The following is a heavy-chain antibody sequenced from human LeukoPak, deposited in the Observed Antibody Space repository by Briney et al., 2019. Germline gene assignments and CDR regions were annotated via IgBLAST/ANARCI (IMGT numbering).Heavy chain of an antibody. CDR2: ISPDGSNT. J-gene: IGHJ4*02. CDR1: GFTFSYYW. Sequence: GRSLRLSCAASGFTFSYYWMHWVRQAPGKGLVWVSRISPDGSNTSQADSMEGRFTISGDNSRNTLYLQMNSLRAEDTAVYYCARSRNGSFDYWGQGTLVTVSS. V-gene: IGHV3-74*01. D-gene: IGHD6-25*01. CDR3: ARSRNGSFDY.